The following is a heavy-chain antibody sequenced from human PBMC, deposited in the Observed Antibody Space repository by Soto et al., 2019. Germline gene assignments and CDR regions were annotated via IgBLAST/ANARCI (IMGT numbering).Heavy chain of an antibody. J-gene: IGHJ6*02. V-gene: IGHV3-30*18. D-gene: IGHD6-6*01. CDR3: AKRQYGSSSEVYYYGMDV. Sequence: GGSLRLSCAASGFTFSSYGMHWVRQAPGKGLEWVAVISYDGANKYYADSVKGRFTISRDNSKNTLYLQMNSLRVEDTAVYYCAKRQYGSSSEVYYYGMDVWGQGTTVTVSS. CDR2: ISYDGANK. CDR1: GFTFSSYG.